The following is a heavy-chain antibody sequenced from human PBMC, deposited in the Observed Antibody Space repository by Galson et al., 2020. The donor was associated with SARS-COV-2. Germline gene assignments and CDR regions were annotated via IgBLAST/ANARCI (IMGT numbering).Heavy chain of an antibody. CDR1: GFTFSSYA. CDR3: ARGTIFMRGLDGGSYLGY. D-gene: IGHD1-26*01. CDR2: ISYDGSNK. J-gene: IGHJ4*02. Sequence: GESLKISFAASGFTFSSYAMHWVRQAPGKGLEWVAVISYDGSNKYYADSVKGRFTISRDNSKNTLYLQMNSLRAEDTAVYYCARGTIFMRGLDGGSYLGYWGQGTLVTVSS. V-gene: IGHV3-30*04.